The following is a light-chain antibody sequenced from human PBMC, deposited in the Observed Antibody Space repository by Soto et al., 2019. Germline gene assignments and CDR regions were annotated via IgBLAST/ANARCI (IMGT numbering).Light chain of an antibody. Sequence: EVVMTQSPATLSVSPGEGATLSCRASQSVSSNYLAWYQQKPGQAPRLVIYDASTRATGTPGSFSGSGSGTEFTLTISSLQSEDFAVYYCQQYNRWPLTFGGGTKV. CDR1: QSVSSN. J-gene: IGKJ4*01. CDR2: DAS. V-gene: IGKV3-15*01. CDR3: QQYNRWPLT.